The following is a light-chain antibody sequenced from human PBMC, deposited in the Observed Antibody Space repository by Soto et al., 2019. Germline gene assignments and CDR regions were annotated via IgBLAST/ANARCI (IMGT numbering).Light chain of an antibody. J-gene: IGKJ1*01. V-gene: IGKV1-5*03. CDR2: KAS. CDR1: QSISSW. Sequence: DIQMTQSPSTLSASVGDRVTITCRASQSISSWLAWYQQKPGKAANLLIYKASSLESGVPSRISGSGSETEFTLTISSLQPDDFATYYCQQYYSYPRAFGQGTKVEIK. CDR3: QQYYSYPRA.